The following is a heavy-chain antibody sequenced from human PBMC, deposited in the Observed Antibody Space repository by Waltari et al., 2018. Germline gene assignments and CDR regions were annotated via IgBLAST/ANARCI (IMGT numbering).Heavy chain of an antibody. J-gene: IGHJ3*02. CDR1: GGSISSYY. CDR2: IYYSGST. V-gene: IGHV4-59*01. Sequence: QVQLQESGPGLVKPSETLSLTCTVSGGSISSYYWSWIRQPPRKGLEWIGYIYYSGSTNFDPSCKSRFTRSVDTSKNQFSQKVSSVTAADTAVYYCARYGSCYPYDAFDIWGQGTMVTGSS. D-gene: IGHD3-22*01. CDR3: ARYGSCYPYDAFDI.